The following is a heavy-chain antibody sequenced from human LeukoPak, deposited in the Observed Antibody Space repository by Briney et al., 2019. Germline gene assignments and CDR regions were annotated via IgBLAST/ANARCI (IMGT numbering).Heavy chain of an antibody. D-gene: IGHD3-10*01. CDR1: GFAFSSYA. Sequence: GGSLRLSCAASGFAFSSYAMSWVRQAPGKGLEWVSAISGSGGSTYYADSVKGRFTISRDNSKNTLYLQMNSLRAEDTAVYYCAKDKVWFGELFSDYWGQGTLVTVSS. J-gene: IGHJ4*02. V-gene: IGHV3-23*01. CDR2: ISGSGGST. CDR3: AKDKVWFGELFSDY.